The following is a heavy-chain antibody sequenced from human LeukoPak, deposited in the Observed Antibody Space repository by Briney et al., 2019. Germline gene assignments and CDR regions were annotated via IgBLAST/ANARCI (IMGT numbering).Heavy chain of an antibody. CDR2: IWYDGSNK. Sequence: HSGGSLRLSCAASGFTFNSYGVHWVRQAPGKGLEWVAFIWYDGSNKYYADSVKGRFTISRDNSKNTLYLQMNSLRAEDTAVYYCARARTTRGFDYWGQGTLVTVPS. V-gene: IGHV3-33*01. J-gene: IGHJ4*02. D-gene: IGHD4-17*01. CDR1: GFTFNSYG. CDR3: ARARTTRGFDY.